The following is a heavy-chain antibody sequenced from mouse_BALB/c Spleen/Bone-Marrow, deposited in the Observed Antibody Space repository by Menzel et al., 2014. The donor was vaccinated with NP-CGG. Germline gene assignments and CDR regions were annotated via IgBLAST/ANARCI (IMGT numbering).Heavy chain of an antibody. CDR1: GYTFTSYT. CDR3: ARDWTIPFAY. CDR2: INPSSGYT. J-gene: IGHJ3*01. V-gene: IGHV1-4*01. Sequence: VQRVESGAELARPGASVKMSCKASGYTFTSYTMHWVKQRPGQGLEWIGYINPSSGYTNYNQKFKDKATLTADKSSSTAYMQLSSLTSEDSAVYYCARDWTIPFAYWGQGTLVTVSA. D-gene: IGHD1-1*02.